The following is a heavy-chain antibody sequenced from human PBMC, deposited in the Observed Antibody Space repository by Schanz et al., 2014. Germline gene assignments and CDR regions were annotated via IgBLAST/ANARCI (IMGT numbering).Heavy chain of an antibody. D-gene: IGHD2-21*01. Sequence: QVQLVQSGAEVKKPGSSVKVSCKASGGTFSTYTISWVRQAPGQGLEWMGRIIPILGIANYAQNFQDKVTITADTSTTTAYMELSGLRSEDTAVYYCARDRLECGAECYSVEVFEIWGQGTLVTVSS. V-gene: IGHV1-69*08. CDR3: ARDRLECGAECYSVEVFEI. J-gene: IGHJ4*02. CDR2: IIPILGIA. CDR1: GGTFSTYT.